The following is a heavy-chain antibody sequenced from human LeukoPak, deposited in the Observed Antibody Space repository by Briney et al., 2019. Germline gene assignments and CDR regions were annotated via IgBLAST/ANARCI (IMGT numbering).Heavy chain of an antibody. D-gene: IGHD2-2*01. CDR3: ARGPRVYQLLFDY. J-gene: IGHJ4*02. CDR1: GGTFSSYA. V-gene: IGHV1-69*04. CDR2: IIPILGIA. Sequence: SVKVSCKASGGTFSSYAISWVRQAPGQGLEWMGRIIPILGIANYAQKFQGRVTITADKSTSTAYMELSSLRSDDTAVYYCARGPRVYQLLFDYWGQGTLVTVSS.